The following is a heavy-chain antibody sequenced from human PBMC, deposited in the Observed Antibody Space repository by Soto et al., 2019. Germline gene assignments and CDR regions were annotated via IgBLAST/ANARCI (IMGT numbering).Heavy chain of an antibody. CDR1: GGTFSSYT. CDR2: IIPILGIA. V-gene: IGHV1-69*02. J-gene: IGHJ5*02. D-gene: IGHD1-1*01. Sequence: SVKVSCKASGGTFSSYTISWVRQAPGQGLEWMGRIIPILGIANYAQKFQGRVTITADKSTSTAYMELSSLRSEDTAVYYCARFGTTERNWFDPWGQGTLVTVSS. CDR3: ARFGTTERNWFDP.